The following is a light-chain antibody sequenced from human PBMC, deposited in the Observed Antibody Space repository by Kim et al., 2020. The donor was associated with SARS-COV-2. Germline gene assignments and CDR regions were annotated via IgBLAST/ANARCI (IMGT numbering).Light chain of an antibody. CDR2: LAS. J-gene: IGKJ1*01. Sequence: LYRGERATRSCRASQTVTNYLAWYQQKPGQAPRLLIYLASNRPPGVPDRFRGSGSGTDFTLTINRLEPEDFAVYYCQQYGNSPGTFGQGTKVDIK. CDR1: QTVTNY. V-gene: IGKV3-20*01. CDR3: QQYGNSPGT.